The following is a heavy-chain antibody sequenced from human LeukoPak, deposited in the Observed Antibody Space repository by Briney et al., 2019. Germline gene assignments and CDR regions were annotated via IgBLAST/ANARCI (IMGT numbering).Heavy chain of an antibody. CDR1: GGSISSYY. Sequence: SETLSLTCTVSGGSISSYYWSWIRQPPGKGLEWIGYIYYSGSTNYNPSLKSRVTISVDTSKNQFSLKLSSVTAADTAVYYCARDGIIGSSDIWGQGTMVTVSS. D-gene: IGHD1-26*01. V-gene: IGHV4-59*01. CDR2: IYYSGST. J-gene: IGHJ3*02. CDR3: ARDGIIGSSDI.